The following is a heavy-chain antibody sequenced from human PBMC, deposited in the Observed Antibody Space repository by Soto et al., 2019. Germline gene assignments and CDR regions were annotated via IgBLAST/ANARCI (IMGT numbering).Heavy chain of an antibody. D-gene: IGHD5-18*01. Sequence: GGSLRLSCAASGFTFSSYAMSWVRQAPGKGLEWVSAISGSGGSTYYADSVKGRFTISRDNSKNTLYLQMNGLRAEDTAVYYCAKDSYVSTYYYYYYMDVWGKGTTVTVSS. J-gene: IGHJ6*03. CDR1: GFTFSSYA. CDR2: ISGSGGST. V-gene: IGHV3-23*01. CDR3: AKDSYVSTYYYYYYMDV.